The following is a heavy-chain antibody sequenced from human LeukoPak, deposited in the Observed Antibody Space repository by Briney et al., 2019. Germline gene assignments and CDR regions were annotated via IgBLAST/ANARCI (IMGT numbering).Heavy chain of an antibody. CDR3: AKGDFDFWTGYPDYYYNGLNV. CDR1: GFMFTNCV. V-gene: IGHV3-23*01. CDR2: ISRTGTDT. D-gene: IGHD3/OR15-3a*01. Sequence: QSGGSLGLSRAASGFMFTNCVMTWVRRAPGKGLEWVSGISRTGTDTYYGDSVKGRFTISRDNSKNTLYLQMTSLRAEDTAVYYCAKGDFDFWTGYPDYYYNGLNVWGQGTTVTVSS. J-gene: IGHJ6*02.